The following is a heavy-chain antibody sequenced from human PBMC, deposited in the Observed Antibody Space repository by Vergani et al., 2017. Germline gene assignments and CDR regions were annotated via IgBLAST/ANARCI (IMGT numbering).Heavy chain of an antibody. D-gene: IGHD2-15*01. J-gene: IGHJ6*03. Sequence: QVQLVQSGAEVKKPGASVKVSCKASGYTFTSYYMHWVRQAPGQGLEWMGIINPSGGSTSYAQKFQGRVTMTRDTSTSTVDMELSSLRSEDTAVYYCARVYCSGGSCYSGVYYMDVWGKGTTVTVSS. CDR1: GYTFTSYY. V-gene: IGHV1-46*01. CDR2: INPSGGST. CDR3: ARVYCSGGSCYSGVYYMDV.